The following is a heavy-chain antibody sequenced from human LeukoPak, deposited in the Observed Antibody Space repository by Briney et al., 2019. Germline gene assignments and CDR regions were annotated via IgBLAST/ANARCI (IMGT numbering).Heavy chain of an antibody. Sequence: ASVKVSCKASGYTFTSYYMHWVRQAPGQGLEWMGIINPSGGSTSYAQKFQGRVTMTRDMSTSTVYMEPSSLRSEDTAVYYCAKDRPRSGYPEVFDYWGQGTLVTVSS. J-gene: IGHJ4*02. CDR3: AKDRPRSGYPEVFDY. CDR1: GYTFTSYY. CDR2: INPSGGST. D-gene: IGHD3-22*01. V-gene: IGHV1-46*01.